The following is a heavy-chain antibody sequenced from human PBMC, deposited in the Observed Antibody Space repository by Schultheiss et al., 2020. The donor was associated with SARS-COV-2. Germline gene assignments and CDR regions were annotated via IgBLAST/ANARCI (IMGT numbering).Heavy chain of an antibody. V-gene: IGHV3-15*01. J-gene: IGHJ4*02. CDR3: TRPKKGDTAMID. Sequence: GGSLRLSCAASGFTFSNAWMSWVRQTPGKGLEWVGRIQPKTDGGTTDYAAPVKGRFTISRDDSKNTLYLQMNSLQTEDTAVYYCTRPKKGDTAMIDWGQGTLVTVSS. D-gene: IGHD5-18*01. CDR1: GFTFSNAW. CDR2: IQPKTDGGTT.